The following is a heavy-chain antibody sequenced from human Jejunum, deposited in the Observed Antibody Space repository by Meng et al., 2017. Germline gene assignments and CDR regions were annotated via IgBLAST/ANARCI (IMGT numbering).Heavy chain of an antibody. Sequence: GESLKISCAASGFPFSDSAVHWVRQASGKGLEWVGRIRSKAHSYATTYAASLQGRFTISRDDSKNTAYLPMNSLKTEDTAVYYCTRLPEEMATKWGFDYWGQGTLVTVSS. V-gene: IGHV3-73*01. CDR2: IRSKAHSYAT. CDR1: GFPFSDSA. D-gene: IGHD5-24*01. J-gene: IGHJ4*02. CDR3: TRLPEEMATKWGFDY.